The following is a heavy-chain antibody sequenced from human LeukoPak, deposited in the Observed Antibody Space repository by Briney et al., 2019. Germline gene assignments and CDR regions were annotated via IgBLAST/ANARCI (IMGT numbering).Heavy chain of an antibody. CDR1: GGSISSYY. J-gene: IGHJ4*02. CDR2: IYTSGST. CDR3: ARKLTAVAGYFDC. Sequence: SETLSLTCTVSGGSISSYYWSWIRQPAGKGLEWIGRIYTSGSTNYNPSLKSRVTISVDKFKNQFSLKLSSVTAADTAVYYCARKLTAVAGYFDCWGQGTLVTVSS. D-gene: IGHD6-19*01. V-gene: IGHV4-4*07.